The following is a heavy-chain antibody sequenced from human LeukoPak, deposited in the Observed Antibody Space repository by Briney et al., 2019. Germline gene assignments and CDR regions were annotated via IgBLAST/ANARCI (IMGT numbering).Heavy chain of an antibody. CDR3: ARGPIIDIVIIPAADDYYYMDV. CDR2: ISAYNGNT. CDR1: GYTFLSYG. Sequence: GASVKVSCKASGYTFLSYGISWVRQAPGQGLEWMGWISAYNGNTNSAQKIQGRVTMTTDTSTSTAYMELRSLRSDDTAVYYCARGPIIDIVIIPAADDYYYMDVWGKGTTVTVSS. J-gene: IGHJ6*03. D-gene: IGHD2-2*01. V-gene: IGHV1-18*01.